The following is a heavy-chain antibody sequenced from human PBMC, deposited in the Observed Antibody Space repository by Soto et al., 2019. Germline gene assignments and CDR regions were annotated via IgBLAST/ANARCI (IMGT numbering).Heavy chain of an antibody. CDR3: AKREPKKRNYYYYMDV. CDR1: GFTFSSYA. Sequence: GGSLRLSCAASGFTFSSYAMSWVRQAPGKGLEWVSAISGSGGSTYYADSVKGRFTISRDNSKNTLYLQMNSLRAEDTAVYYCAKREPKKRNYYYYMDVWRKGTTVTVSS. J-gene: IGHJ6*03. V-gene: IGHV3-23*01. CDR2: ISGSGGST.